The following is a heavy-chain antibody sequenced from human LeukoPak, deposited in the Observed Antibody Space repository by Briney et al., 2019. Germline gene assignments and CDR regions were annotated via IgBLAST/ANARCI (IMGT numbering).Heavy chain of an antibody. CDR3: ARDPLGSGWPY. Sequence: GGSLRLSCAASGFTVSSNYMSWVRQAPGKGLEWVSVIYSGGSTYYADSVKGRFTISKDNSKNTLYLQMNSLRAEDTAVYYCARDPLGSGWPYWGQGTLVTVSS. D-gene: IGHD6-19*01. J-gene: IGHJ4*02. CDR2: IYSGGST. V-gene: IGHV3-66*02. CDR1: GFTVSSNY.